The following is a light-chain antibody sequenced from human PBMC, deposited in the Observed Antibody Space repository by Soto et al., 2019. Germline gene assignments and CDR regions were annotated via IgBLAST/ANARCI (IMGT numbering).Light chain of an antibody. Sequence: EIVLTQSPGTLSLSPGERGTLSCRASQIVSKNDLAWYQQKPGQSPRIPIYGASNRAPDIPDRFSGSESGTEFTLTISRVEPEDSAVYYCQQYGNSPWTFGQGTKVEIK. J-gene: IGKJ1*01. CDR1: QIVSKND. V-gene: IGKV3-20*01. CDR3: QQYGNSPWT. CDR2: GAS.